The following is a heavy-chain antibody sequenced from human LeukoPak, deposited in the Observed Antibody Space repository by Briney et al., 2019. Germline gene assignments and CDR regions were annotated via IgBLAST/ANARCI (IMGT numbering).Heavy chain of an antibody. Sequence: GGSLRLSCAASGFTFSSYAMSWVRQAPGKGLEWVSAISGSGGSTYYADSVKGRFTISRDNSRNTLYLQMNSLRAEDTAVYYCAKSITMIVAVTYIDYWGQGTLVTVSS. D-gene: IGHD3-22*01. CDR2: ISGSGGST. CDR3: AKSITMIVAVTYIDY. J-gene: IGHJ4*02. V-gene: IGHV3-23*01. CDR1: GFTFSSYA.